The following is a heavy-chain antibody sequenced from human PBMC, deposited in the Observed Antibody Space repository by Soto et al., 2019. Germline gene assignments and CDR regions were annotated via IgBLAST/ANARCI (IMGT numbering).Heavy chain of an antibody. Sequence: ASVKVSCKASGYTFTSYYMHWVRQAPGQGLEWMGIINPSGGSTSYAQKFQGRVTMTRDTSTSTVYMELSSLRSEDTAVYYCARGSCSSTSFSRTRYYYYYGMDVWGQGTTVTVSS. J-gene: IGHJ6*02. CDR2: INPSGGST. CDR3: ARGSCSSTSFSRTRYYYYYGMDV. CDR1: GYTFTSYY. V-gene: IGHV1-46*01. D-gene: IGHD2-2*01.